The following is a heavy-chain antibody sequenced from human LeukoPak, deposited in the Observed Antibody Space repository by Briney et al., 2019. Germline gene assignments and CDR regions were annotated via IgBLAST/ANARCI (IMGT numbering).Heavy chain of an antibody. V-gene: IGHV1-18*01. Sequence: GASVKVSCKAPDYTFNSYNINWVRQAPGQGLEWMGWISAYNGNTKYADNFQGRVTMTTDTSTSTGYMELRSLRSDDTALYYCARSLYCSDGSCRGDVWGQGTTVTVSS. CDR1: DYTFNSYN. J-gene: IGHJ6*02. D-gene: IGHD2-15*01. CDR2: ISAYNGNT. CDR3: ARSLYCSDGSCRGDV.